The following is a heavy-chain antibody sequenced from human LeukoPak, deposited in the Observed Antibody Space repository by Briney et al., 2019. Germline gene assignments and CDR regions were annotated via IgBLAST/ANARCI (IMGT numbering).Heavy chain of an antibody. CDR2: IYYSGST. D-gene: IGHD5-18*01. CDR1: GGSISSYY. J-gene: IGHJ4*02. Sequence: SETLSLTCTVSGGSISSYYWSWIRQPPGKGLEWIGYIYYSGSTNYNPSLKSRVTISVDTSKNQFSLKLSSVTAADTAVYYCARAGYSYGTDYWGQGTLVTVSS. V-gene: IGHV4-59*01. CDR3: ARAGYSYGTDY.